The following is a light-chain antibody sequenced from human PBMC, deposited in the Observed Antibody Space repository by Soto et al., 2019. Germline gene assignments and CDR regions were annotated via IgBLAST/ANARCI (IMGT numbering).Light chain of an antibody. CDR1: QSVSSN. V-gene: IGKV3D-11*02. CDR3: QQRSNWPLT. J-gene: IGKJ4*01. CDR2: GAS. Sequence: EIVLTQSPATLSVSPGERATLSCRASQSVSSNLAWYQQKPGQAPRLLIYGASNRATGIPARFSGSGPGTDFTLTISSLEPEDFAVYYCQQRSNWPLTFGGGTKVDIK.